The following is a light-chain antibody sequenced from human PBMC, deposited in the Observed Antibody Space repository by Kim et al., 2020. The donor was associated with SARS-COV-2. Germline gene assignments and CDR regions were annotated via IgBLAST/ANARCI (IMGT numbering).Light chain of an antibody. CDR2: QHT. Sequence: VSPGQTASLTCSGDILGETSAPLYQQQPGQSPVLVIYQHTKRPSGLPERFSGSNSGNTATLTLGGAQAMDEADYYCQAWDSRNCVFGSGTKVTVL. J-gene: IGLJ1*01. V-gene: IGLV3-1*01. CDR1: ILGETS. CDR3: QAWDSRNCV.